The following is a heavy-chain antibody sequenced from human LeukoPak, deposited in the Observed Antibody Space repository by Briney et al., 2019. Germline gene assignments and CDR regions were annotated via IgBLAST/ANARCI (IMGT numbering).Heavy chain of an antibody. J-gene: IGHJ4*02. D-gene: IGHD5-12*01. V-gene: IGHV1-2*02. CDR3: ARSFRYSGYDHTGY. CDR2: INPNSGGT. CDR1: GYTFTGYY. Sequence: ASVKVSCKASGYTFTGYYMHWVRQAPGQGLEWMGCINPNSGGTNYAQKFQGRVTMTRDTSISTAYMELSRLRSDDTAVYYCARSFRYSGYDHTGYWGQGTLVTVSS.